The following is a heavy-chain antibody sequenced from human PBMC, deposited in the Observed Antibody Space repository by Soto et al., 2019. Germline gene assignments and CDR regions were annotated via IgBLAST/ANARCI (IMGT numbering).Heavy chain of an antibody. CDR1: GFSLTDTRMG. V-gene: IGHV2-26*01. D-gene: IGHD3-22*01. J-gene: IGHJ4*02. Sequence: SGPTLVNPTETLTLTCSVSGFSLTDTRMGVSWIRQAPGKALEWLAHIISNDDKSYSTSLKSRLTISKDTSKSQAVLRMTNMDPVDTGRYYVERALFYSDSDGYYFEFDYWGPGTLVTVSS. CDR2: IISNDDK. CDR3: ERALFYSDSDGYYFEFDY.